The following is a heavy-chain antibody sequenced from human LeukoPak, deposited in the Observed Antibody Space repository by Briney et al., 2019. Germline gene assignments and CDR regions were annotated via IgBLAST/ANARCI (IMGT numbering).Heavy chain of an antibody. V-gene: IGHV3-48*03. CDR1: GFTFSSYE. D-gene: IGHD5-24*01. Sequence: GGSLTLTCAASGFTFSSYEMNWVRQAPGKGLEWVSYISSSGGTIYYADSVKGRFTISRDNPKNSLYLQMNSLRAEDTAVYYCARMPTELDDWSQGRLVTVSS. J-gene: IGHJ4*02. CDR3: ARMPTELDD. CDR2: ISSSGGTI.